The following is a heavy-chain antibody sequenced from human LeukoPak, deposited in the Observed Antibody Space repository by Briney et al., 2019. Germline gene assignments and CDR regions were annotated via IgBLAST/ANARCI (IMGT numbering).Heavy chain of an antibody. D-gene: IGHD2-15*01. CDR1: GYTFTSYD. V-gene: IGHV1-8*01. J-gene: IGHJ4*02. CDR2: MNPNSGNT. Sequence: ASVKVSCKASGYTFTSYDINWVRQATGQGPEWMGWMNPNSGNTGYAQKFQGRVTMTRNTSISTAYMELSSLRSEDTAVYYCARGQGWCSGGSCYLYYFDYWGQGTLVTVSS. CDR3: ARGQGWCSGGSCYLYYFDY.